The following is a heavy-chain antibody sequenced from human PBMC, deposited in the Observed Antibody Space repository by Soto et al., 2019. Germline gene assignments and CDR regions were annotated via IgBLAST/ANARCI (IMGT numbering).Heavy chain of an antibody. D-gene: IGHD3-16*01. Sequence: QAQLVQSGAEVKKPGSSVKVSCKDSGGLFSSYAISWVRQAPGQGLEWMGGIIPVFDTPYYAQKFQGRVTITADGSTNTAYLELSSLRSDDTAMYYCARGDSPYVWFNEFWGQGSRVTVSS. CDR3: ARGDSPYVWFNEF. V-gene: IGHV1-69*01. CDR2: IIPVFDTP. J-gene: IGHJ4*02. CDR1: GGLFSSYA.